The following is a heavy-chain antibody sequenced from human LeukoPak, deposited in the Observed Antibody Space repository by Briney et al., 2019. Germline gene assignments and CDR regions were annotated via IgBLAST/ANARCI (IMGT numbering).Heavy chain of an antibody. Sequence: SETLSLTCAVSGGSIGSGGYSWGWIRQPPGKGLEFIGYIYHTGSTNYNPSLKSRVAISVDRSKNQFSLKLTSVTAADTAVYYCARGSVYDSSTFDIRGQGTMVTVSS. D-gene: IGHD3-22*01. CDR3: ARGSVYDSSTFDI. CDR2: IYHTGST. J-gene: IGHJ3*02. CDR1: GGSIGSGGYS. V-gene: IGHV4-30-2*01.